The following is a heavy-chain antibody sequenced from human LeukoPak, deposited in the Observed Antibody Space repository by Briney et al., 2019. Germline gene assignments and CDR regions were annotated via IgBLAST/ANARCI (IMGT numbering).Heavy chain of an antibody. Sequence: PSDTLSLTCTVSGVPISGYYWLWIRPPPGKGLEWIGSFYYSGSTQCNPSLKSRVTISVDTSKNQFSLKVTSVTAADTAVNYCARTMVRGVENWFDPWGQGTLVTVSS. CDR1: GVPISGYY. V-gene: IGHV4-59*08. CDR3: ARTMVRGVENWFDP. CDR2: FYYSGST. D-gene: IGHD3-10*01. J-gene: IGHJ5*02.